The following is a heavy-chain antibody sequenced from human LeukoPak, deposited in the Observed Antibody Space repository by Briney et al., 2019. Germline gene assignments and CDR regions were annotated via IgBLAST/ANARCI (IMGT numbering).Heavy chain of an antibody. J-gene: IGHJ4*02. D-gene: IGHD3-10*01. CDR3: ARGRVHYYGSGSYFDY. CDR1: GGSIRPYY. V-gene: IGHV4-59*12. Sequence: SETLSLTCAVSGGSIRPYYWSWIRQPPGKGLEWIGYIYHTGSTNYNPSLKSRVTISVDTSKNQFSLKLSSVTAADTAVYYCARGRVHYYGSGSYFDYWGQGTLVTVSS. CDR2: IYHTGST.